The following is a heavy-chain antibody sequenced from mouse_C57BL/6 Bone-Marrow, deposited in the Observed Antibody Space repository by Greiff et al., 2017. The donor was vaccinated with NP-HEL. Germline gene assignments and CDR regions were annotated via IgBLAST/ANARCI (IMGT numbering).Heavy chain of an antibody. Sequence: VQLQQSGAELARPGASVKLSCKASGYTFTSYGISWVKQRTGQGLEWIGEIYPRSGNTYYNEKFKGKATLTAAKSSSTAYMELRSLTSEDSAVYFCAREEKLRAMDYWGQGTSVTVSS. CDR1: GYTFTSYG. CDR3: AREEKLRAMDY. J-gene: IGHJ4*01. CDR2: IYPRSGNT. V-gene: IGHV1-81*01.